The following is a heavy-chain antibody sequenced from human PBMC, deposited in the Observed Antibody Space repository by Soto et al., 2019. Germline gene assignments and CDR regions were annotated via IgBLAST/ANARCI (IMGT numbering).Heavy chain of an antibody. CDR2: ISYDGSNK. V-gene: IGHV3-30-3*01. CDR3: ARPGDGGYASLDY. CDR1: GFTFSSYA. D-gene: IGHD5-12*01. Sequence: QVQLVESGGGVVQPGRSLRLSCAASGFTFSSYAMHWVRQAPGKGLEWVAVISYDGSNKYYADSVKGRFTISRDNSKNPLYLQMNGLRAEDTAVYYCARPGDGGYASLDYWGQGTLVTVSS. J-gene: IGHJ4*02.